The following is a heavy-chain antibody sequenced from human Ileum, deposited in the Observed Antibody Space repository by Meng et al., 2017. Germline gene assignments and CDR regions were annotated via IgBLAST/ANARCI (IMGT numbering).Heavy chain of an antibody. J-gene: IGHJ4*02. CDR3: ARAPKYCTNAVCSRPLDS. D-gene: IGHD2-8*01. Sequence: QVQLQESGPRLVKHSQTLSLTCTVSGGSISSGDYYWSWVRQSPGKGPEWIGYIYSNGNTYSNPSLRGRLMISIDTSKNQFSLKLSSVTAADTAVYYCARAPKYCTNAVCSRPLDSWGQGTLVTVSS. CDR2: IYSNGNT. CDR1: GGSISSGDYY. V-gene: IGHV4-30-4*01.